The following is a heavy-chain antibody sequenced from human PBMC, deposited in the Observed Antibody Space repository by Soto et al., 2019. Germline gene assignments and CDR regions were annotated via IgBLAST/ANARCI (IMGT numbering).Heavy chain of an antibody. CDR1: GFPFSTYP. J-gene: IGHJ4*02. CDR3: TRDLSH. Sequence: DVQLVESGGGLVQPGGSLRLSCAASGFPFSTYPMHWVRQAPGKGLEWISYINSASTTTFHADSVKGRFTVSRDNAKNSLYLQLTGLRHEDAGVYYCTRDLSHWSQGTLVPVSS. CDR2: INSASTTT. V-gene: IGHV3-48*02.